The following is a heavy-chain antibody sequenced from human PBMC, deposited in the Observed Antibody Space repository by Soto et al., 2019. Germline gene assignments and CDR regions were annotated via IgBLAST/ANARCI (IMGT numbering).Heavy chain of an antibody. CDR3: ATLYYDFWSGYSGDAFDI. J-gene: IGHJ3*02. CDR1: GFTFSSYA. V-gene: IGHV3-30-3*01. D-gene: IGHD3-3*01. Sequence: LRLSCASSGFTFSSYAMHWVRQAPGKGLEWVAVISYDGSNKYYADSVKGRFTISRDNSKNTLYLQMNSLRAEDTAVYYCATLYYDFWSGYSGDAFDIWGQGTMVTVSS. CDR2: ISYDGSNK.